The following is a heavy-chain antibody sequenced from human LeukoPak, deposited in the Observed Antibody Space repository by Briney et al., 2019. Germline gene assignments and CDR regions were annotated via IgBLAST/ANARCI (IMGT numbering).Heavy chain of an antibody. CDR2: ISGSGGST. CDR3: ATSPANWNDEEFYYMDV. Sequence: PGGSLRLSCAASGFTFSNYGMSWVRQAPGKGLEWVSSISGSGGSTYYADSVKGRFTISRDNPKNTLYLQMNSLRAEDTAVYYCATSPANWNDEEFYYMDVWGKGTTVTVSS. CDR1: GFTFSNYG. V-gene: IGHV3-23*01. J-gene: IGHJ6*03. D-gene: IGHD1-1*01.